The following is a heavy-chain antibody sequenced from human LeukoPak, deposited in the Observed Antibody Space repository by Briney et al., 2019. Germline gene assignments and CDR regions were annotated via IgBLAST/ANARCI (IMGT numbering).Heavy chain of an antibody. CDR1: GFTFTNYW. CDR2: ISGSGGST. J-gene: IGHJ6*02. V-gene: IGHV3-23*01. D-gene: IGHD6-19*01. CDR3: AKDKGSGVAGEYYYYYYGMDV. Sequence: GGSLRLSCAASGFTFTNYWMSWVRQAPGKGLEWVSAISGSGGSTYYADSVKGRFTISRDNAKNTLYLQMNSLRAEDTALYYCAKDKGSGVAGEYYYYYYGMDVWGQGTTVTVSS.